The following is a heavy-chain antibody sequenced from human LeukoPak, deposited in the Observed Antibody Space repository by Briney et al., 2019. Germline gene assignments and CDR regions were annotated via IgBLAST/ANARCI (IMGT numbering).Heavy chain of an antibody. CDR2: IYPGDSDT. J-gene: IGHJ3*02. Sequence: GESLKISCKGSGYSFTSYWIGWVRQMPGKGLEWMGIIYPGDSDTRYSPSFQGQVTISADKSISTAYLQWSSPKASDAAMYYCASSLYYYDSSGYHAFDIWGQGTMVTVSS. CDR1: GYSFTSYW. V-gene: IGHV5-51*01. CDR3: ASSLYYYDSSGYHAFDI. D-gene: IGHD3-22*01.